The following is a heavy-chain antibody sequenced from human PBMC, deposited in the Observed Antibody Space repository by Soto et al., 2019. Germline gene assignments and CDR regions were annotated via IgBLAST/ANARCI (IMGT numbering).Heavy chain of an antibody. CDR2: IWYDGSNK. CDR1: GFTFSSYG. V-gene: IGHV3-33*01. J-gene: IGHJ4*02. Sequence: PGGSLRLSCAASGFTFSSYGMHWVRQAPGKGLEWVAVIWYDGSNKYYADSVKGRFTISRDNSKNTLYLQMNSLRAEDTAVYYCASGYSSCWYPSPFDYWGQGTLVTVSS. D-gene: IGHD6-13*01. CDR3: ASGYSSCWYPSPFDY.